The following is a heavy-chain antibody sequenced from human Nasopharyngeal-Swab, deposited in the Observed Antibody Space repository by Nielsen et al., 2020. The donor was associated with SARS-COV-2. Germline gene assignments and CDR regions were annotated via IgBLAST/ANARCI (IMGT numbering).Heavy chain of an antibody. CDR3: ARDQYYDSSGYYYYGMDV. D-gene: IGHD3-22*01. Sequence: GGSLRLSCAASGLTFSSYWMSWVRQAPEKGLEWVANIKLDGSARYYVDSVKGRFTTSRDNAKNSLYLQMNSLRAEDTAVYYCARDQYYDSSGYYYYGMDVWGQGTTVTVSS. V-gene: IGHV3-7*01. J-gene: IGHJ6*02. CDR2: IKLDGSAR. CDR1: GLTFSSYW.